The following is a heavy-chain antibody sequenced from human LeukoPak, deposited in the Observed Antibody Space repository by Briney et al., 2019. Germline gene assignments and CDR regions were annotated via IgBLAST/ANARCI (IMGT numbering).Heavy chain of an antibody. J-gene: IGHJ3*02. V-gene: IGHV3-53*01. CDR2: LYSGGST. CDR3: ARDKGTFAFDI. Sequence: GGSLRLSCAASGFTVSSNYMSWVRQAPGKGLEWDSVLYSGGSTYYADSVKGRFTIPRDNSKNTVYLQMNSLRGEDTAVFYCARDKGTFAFDIWGQGTMVTVSS. D-gene: IGHD3-10*01. CDR1: GFTVSSNY.